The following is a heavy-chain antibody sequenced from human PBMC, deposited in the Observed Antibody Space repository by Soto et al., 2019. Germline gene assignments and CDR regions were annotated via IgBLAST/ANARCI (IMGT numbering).Heavy chain of an antibody. Sequence: SETLSLTCTVSGGSISSGGYYWSWIRQHPGKGLEWIGYIYYSGSTYYNPSLKSRVTISVDTSKNQFSLKLSSVTAADTAVYYCARGEASGYFDYWGQGTLVTVSS. J-gene: IGHJ4*02. D-gene: IGHD1-26*01. CDR1: GGSISSGGYY. CDR2: IYYSGST. V-gene: IGHV4-31*03. CDR3: ARGEASGYFDY.